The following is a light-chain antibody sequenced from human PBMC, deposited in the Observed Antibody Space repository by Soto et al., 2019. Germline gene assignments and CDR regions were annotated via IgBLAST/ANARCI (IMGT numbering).Light chain of an antibody. J-gene: IGKJ1*01. CDR2: DAS. V-gene: IGKV3-20*01. CDR3: QQYGTSPRT. CDR1: QSVDSTY. Sequence: EIVLTQSPGTLSLSPGERATLSCRASQSVDSTYLAWYQQKPGQAPRLLIYDASNRATGVPARFSGSGSGTDFTLTISRLEPEDFAVYYCQQYGTSPRTFGQGTKVDIK.